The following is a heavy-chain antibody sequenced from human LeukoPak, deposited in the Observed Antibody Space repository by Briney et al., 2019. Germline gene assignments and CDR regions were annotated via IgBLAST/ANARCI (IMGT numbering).Heavy chain of an antibody. CDR1: GYTFTDYY. CDR2: VDPEDGET. V-gene: IGHV1-69-2*01. Sequence: ASVKVSCKVSGYTFTDYYMHWVRQAPGKGLEWMGLVDPEDGETIYAEKFQGRVTITADTSTDTAYMELSSLRSEDTAVYYCAIGTNFDYWGQGTLVTVSS. J-gene: IGHJ4*02. CDR3: AIGTNFDY.